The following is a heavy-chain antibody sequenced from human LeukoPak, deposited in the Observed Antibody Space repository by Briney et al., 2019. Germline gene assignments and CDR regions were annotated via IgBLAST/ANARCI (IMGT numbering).Heavy chain of an antibody. D-gene: IGHD3-10*01. Sequence: SETLSLTCTVSGGSISSGDYYWSWIRQPPGKGRESIGYIYYSGSTYYNPSLKSRVIISVDTSKNQFSLKLSSVTAADTAVYYCARLWFGEVGGNWFDPWGQGTLVTVYS. CDR2: IYYSGST. J-gene: IGHJ5*02. CDR3: ARLWFGEVGGNWFDP. CDR1: GGSISSGDYY. V-gene: IGHV4-30-4*01.